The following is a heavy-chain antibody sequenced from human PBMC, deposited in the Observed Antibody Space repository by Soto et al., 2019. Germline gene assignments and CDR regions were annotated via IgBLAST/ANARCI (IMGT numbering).Heavy chain of an antibody. J-gene: IGHJ6*03. CDR3: ARFLGRRRNLRELRVEYYYYMDV. V-gene: IGHV3-21*01. D-gene: IGHD3-10*01. CDR2: ISSSSSYI. CDR1: GFTFSSYS. Sequence: GGSLRLSCAASGFTFSSYSMNWVRQAPGKGLEWVSSISSSSSYIYYADSVKGRFTISRDNAKNSLYLQMNSLRAEDTAVYYCARFLGRRRNLRELRVEYYYYMDVWGKGTTVTVSS.